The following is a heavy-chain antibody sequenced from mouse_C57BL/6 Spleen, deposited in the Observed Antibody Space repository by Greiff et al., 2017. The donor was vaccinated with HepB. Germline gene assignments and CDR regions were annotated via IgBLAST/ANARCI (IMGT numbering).Heavy chain of an antibody. CDR1: GFTFSDYG. J-gene: IGHJ1*03. CDR2: ISSGSSTI. Sequence: EVQLVESGGGLVKPGGSLKLSCAASGFTFSDYGMHWVRQAPEKGLEWVAYISSGSSTIYYADTVKGRFTISRDNAKNTLCLQMTSLRSEDTAMYYCARLYFDVWGTGTTVTVSS. CDR3: ARLYFDV. V-gene: IGHV5-17*01.